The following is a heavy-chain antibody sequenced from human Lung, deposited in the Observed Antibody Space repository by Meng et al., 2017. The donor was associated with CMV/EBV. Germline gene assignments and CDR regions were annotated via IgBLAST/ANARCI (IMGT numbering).Heavy chain of an antibody. Sequence: ASXXVSXKTSGFTFTGHYIHWVRQAPGQGLEWMGWNNPNSGGTNYAQKFQGRVTMTRDTSVNTVYMHLSRLTSDDTAVYYCARGFYPVQLLPLFYFEYWGQGTXVTVSS. CDR1: GFTFTGHY. V-gene: IGHV1-2*02. D-gene: IGHD2-2*01. J-gene: IGHJ4*02. CDR2: NNPNSGGT. CDR3: ARGFYPVQLLPLFYFEY.